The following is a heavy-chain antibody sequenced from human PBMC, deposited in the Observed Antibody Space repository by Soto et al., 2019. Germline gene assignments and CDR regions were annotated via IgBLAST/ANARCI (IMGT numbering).Heavy chain of an antibody. D-gene: IGHD3-16*01. CDR1: GFSLTSRPVG. CDR2: IYWDDDK. Sequence: QITLKESGPTLVKPTQTLTLTCTFSGFSLTSRPVGVGWVRQPPGKALEWLAFIYWDDDKRYSPSLRSTLTVTKDASKNQLVLTLTNMDPVYTTTYYCAHRRNYDGSWNEGVFDYCGQGILVTVSS. J-gene: IGHJ4*02. V-gene: IGHV2-5*02. CDR3: AHRRNYDGSWNEGVFDY.